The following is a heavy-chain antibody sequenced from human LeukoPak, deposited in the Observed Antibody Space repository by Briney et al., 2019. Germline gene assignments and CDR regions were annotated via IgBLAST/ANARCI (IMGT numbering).Heavy chain of an antibody. CDR2: ITGAGSST. CDR3: ARKVAVAMDLDY. V-gene: IGHV3-23*01. J-gene: IGHJ4*02. Sequence: GGSLRLSCAASGFTFKSYCMTWVRQVPGKGLEWVSSITGAGSSTKYADSVNGRFTISRDNSKNTVSLQMTGLRAEDTAVYYCARKVAVAMDLDYWGQGTLVTVSS. CDR1: GFTFKSYC. D-gene: IGHD5-18*01.